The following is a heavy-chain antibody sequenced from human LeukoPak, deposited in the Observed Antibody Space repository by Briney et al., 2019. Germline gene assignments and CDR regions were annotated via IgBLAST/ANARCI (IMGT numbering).Heavy chain of an antibody. CDR2: INPSGGST. D-gene: IGHD3-9*01. J-gene: IGHJ5*02. CDR1: GYTFTGYY. CDR3: AREGQLRYFDWLPTPNWFDP. V-gene: IGHV1-46*01. Sequence: GASVNVSCKASGYTFTGYYMHWVRQAPGQGLEWMGIINPSGGSTSYAQKFQGRVTMTRDTSTSTVYMELSSLRSEDTAVYYCAREGQLRYFDWLPTPNWFDPWGQGTLVTVSS.